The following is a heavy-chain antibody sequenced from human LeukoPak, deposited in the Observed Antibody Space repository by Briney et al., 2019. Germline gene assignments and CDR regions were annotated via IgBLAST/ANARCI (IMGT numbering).Heavy chain of an antibody. D-gene: IGHD1-26*01. Sequence: PSETLSLTCAVYGGSFSGYYWSWIRQPPGKGLEWIGEINQSGSTNYNPSLKSRVTISVDTSKNQFSLKLSSVTAADTAVYYCARGRGGATIYWGQGTLVTVSS. J-gene: IGHJ4*02. CDR2: INQSGST. V-gene: IGHV4-34*01. CDR3: ARGRGGATIY. CDR1: GGSFSGYY.